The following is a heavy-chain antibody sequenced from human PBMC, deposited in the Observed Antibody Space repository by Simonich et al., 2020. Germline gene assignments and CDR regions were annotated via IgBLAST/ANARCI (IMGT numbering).Heavy chain of an antibody. CDR2: LCTAGDT. CDR1: GFTFSRYS. J-gene: IGHJ5*02. Sequence: EVQLVESGGDLVQPGGSLRLSCADSGFTFSRYSVHWVRQATGKGFEWVSALCTAGDTYYPGSVKGRFTISRENAKNSLYLQMNSLRAGDTAVYYCARGGYSGSYNWFDPWGQGTLVTVSS. D-gene: IGHD1-26*01. V-gene: IGHV3-13*01. CDR3: ARGGYSGSYNWFDP.